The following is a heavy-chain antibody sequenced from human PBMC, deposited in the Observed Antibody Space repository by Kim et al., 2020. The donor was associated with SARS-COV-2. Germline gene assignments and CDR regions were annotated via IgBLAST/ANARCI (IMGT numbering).Heavy chain of an antibody. J-gene: IGHJ2*01. D-gene: IGHD3-3*01. CDR3: ARDHREWLQYTANWYFDV. V-gene: IGHV4-59*01. Sequence: SETLSLTCTVSGGSISSYYWSWIRQPPGKGLEWIGYIYYSGSTNYNPSLKSRVTISVDTSKNQFSLKLSSVTAADTAVYYCARDHREWLQYTANWYFDVCGGGTLVPVSS. CDR1: GGSISSYY. CDR2: IYYSGST.